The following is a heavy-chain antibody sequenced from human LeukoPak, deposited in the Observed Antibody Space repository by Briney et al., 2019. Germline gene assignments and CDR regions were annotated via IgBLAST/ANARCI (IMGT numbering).Heavy chain of an antibody. CDR1: GFTFSSYV. J-gene: IGHJ4*02. CDR3: ARANGFTYGYSDY. Sequence: GGSLRLSCAASGFTFSSYVMSWVRQAPGKGLEWVSVISGGRGTIYYADSVKGRFTISRDNSKNTLYLQMNSLRAGDTAVYYCARANGFTYGYSDYWGQGTLVTVSS. CDR2: ISGGRGTI. V-gene: IGHV3-23*01. D-gene: IGHD5-18*01.